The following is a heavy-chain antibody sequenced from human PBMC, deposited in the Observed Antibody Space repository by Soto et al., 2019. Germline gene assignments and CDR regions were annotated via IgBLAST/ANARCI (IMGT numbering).Heavy chain of an antibody. J-gene: IGHJ4*02. D-gene: IGHD3-22*01. CDR3: ARGYYDSSGYYPANYFDY. Sequence: SVKVSCKASGYNISSYDISWVRQAPGQGLEWMGGIIPIFGTANYAQKFQGRVTITADESTSTAYMELSSLRSEDTAVYYCARGYYDSSGYYPANYFDYWGQGTLVTVSS. V-gene: IGHV1-69*13. CDR1: GYNISSYD. CDR2: IIPIFGTA.